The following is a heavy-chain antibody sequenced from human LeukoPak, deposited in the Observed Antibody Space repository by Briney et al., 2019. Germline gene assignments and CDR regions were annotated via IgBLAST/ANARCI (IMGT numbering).Heavy chain of an antibody. CDR2: IGSSTSYI. J-gene: IGHJ4*02. CDR1: GFTFSSYS. Sequence: PGRSLRLSCAASGFTFSSYSMNWVRQAPGKGLEWVSSIGSSTSYIYYADSVRGRFTISRDNAKNSLYLQMNSLRAEDTAVYYCARDLEYSSSSPDYWGQGTLVTVSS. D-gene: IGHD6-6*01. CDR3: ARDLEYSSSSPDY. V-gene: IGHV3-21*01.